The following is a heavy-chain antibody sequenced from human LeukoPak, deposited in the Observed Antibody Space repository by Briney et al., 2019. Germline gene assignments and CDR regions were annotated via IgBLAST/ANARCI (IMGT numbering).Heavy chain of an antibody. CDR2: ISSGGTYV. J-gene: IGHJ6*02. V-gene: IGHV3-21*01. CDR3: ARDSGRYISGQGPYYYHGMDV. CDR1: GFTFKTYS. D-gene: IGHD6-19*01. Sequence: PGGSLRLSCVVSGFTFKTYSMNWVRQAPGKGLEWVSSISSGGTYVDYADSVKGRFTISRDNAKNSLYLQMNSLRAEDTAVYYCARDSGRYISGQGPYYYHGMDVWGQGTTVAVSS.